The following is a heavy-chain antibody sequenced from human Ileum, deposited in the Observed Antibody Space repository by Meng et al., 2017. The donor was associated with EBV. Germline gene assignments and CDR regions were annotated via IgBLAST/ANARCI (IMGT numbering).Heavy chain of an antibody. V-gene: IGHV4-31*11. J-gene: IGHJ4*02. D-gene: IGHD3-10*01. CDR3: AKYGSGTSYTGYYFHH. CDR1: GGSISSGGYY. Sequence: QAQLQESGPGLVKPSXXLSLTCAVSGGSISSGGYYWSWIRQPPGKGLEWIGYIYYSGSTNYNPSLKSRVTISVDTSKNQFSLKLTSVTAADTAVYYCAKYGSGTSYTGYYFHHWGQGALGTVSS. CDR2: IYYSGST.